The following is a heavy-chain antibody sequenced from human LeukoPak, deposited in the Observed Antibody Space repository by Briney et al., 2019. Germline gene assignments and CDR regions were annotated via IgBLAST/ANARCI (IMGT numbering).Heavy chain of an antibody. CDR1: GFTFSSYA. Sequence: GGSLRLSRAASGFTFSSYAMSWVRQAPGKGLEWVSAISGSGGSTYYADSVKGRFTISRDNSKNTLYMYMNSLRAEDAAVYYCVKAASGGWYDTNFDYWGQGTLVTVSS. CDR2: ISGSGGST. CDR3: VKAASGGWYDTNFDY. V-gene: IGHV3-23*01. D-gene: IGHD6-19*01. J-gene: IGHJ4*02.